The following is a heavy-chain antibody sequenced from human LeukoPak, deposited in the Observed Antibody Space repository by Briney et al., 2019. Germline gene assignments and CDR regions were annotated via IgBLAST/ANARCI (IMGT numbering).Heavy chain of an antibody. CDR2: IIPIFGTA. Sequence: ASVKVSCKASGGTFSSYAISWVRQAPGQGLEWMGGIIPIFGTANYAQKFQGIVTITADESTSTAYMELSSLRSEDTAVYYCARNLRDKKYYYYYMDVWGKGTTVTISS. CDR3: ARNLRDKKYYYYYMDV. V-gene: IGHV1-69*13. J-gene: IGHJ6*03. CDR1: GGTFSSYA.